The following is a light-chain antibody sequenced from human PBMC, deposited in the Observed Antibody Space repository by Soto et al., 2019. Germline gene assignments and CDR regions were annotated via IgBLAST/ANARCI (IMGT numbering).Light chain of an antibody. CDR1: QSVSSN. CDR3: QHRGA. J-gene: IGKJ1*01. V-gene: IGKV3-15*01. Sequence: ETVMTQSPATLSVSPGERATLSCRASQSVSSNLAWYQQKPGQAPRLLIYGASTRATGIPARFSGSGSGTEFTLTISSLQSEDFAVYYCQHRGAFGQGTKVEIK. CDR2: GAS.